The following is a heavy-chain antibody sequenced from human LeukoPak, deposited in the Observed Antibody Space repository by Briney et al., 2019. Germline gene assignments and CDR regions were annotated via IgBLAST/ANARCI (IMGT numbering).Heavy chain of an antibody. Sequence: RPSETLSLTCAVTGYSIRSGYYWGWIRQPAGKGLEWIGRIYTSGSTNYNPSLKSRVTISVDTSKNQFSLKLSSVTAADTAVYYCASTSGSYSYYYYYMDVWGKGTTVTVSS. V-gene: IGHV4-38-2*01. J-gene: IGHJ6*03. D-gene: IGHD1-26*01. CDR2: IYTSGST. CDR1: GYSIRSGYY. CDR3: ASTSGSYSYYYYYMDV.